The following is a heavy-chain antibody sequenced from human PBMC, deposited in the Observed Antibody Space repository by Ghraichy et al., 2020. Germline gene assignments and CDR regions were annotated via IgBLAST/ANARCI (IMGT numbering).Heavy chain of an antibody. CDR1: GGSTSSSSYY. CDR2: IYYSGST. J-gene: IGHJ4*02. Sequence: TLSLPYTVSGGSTSSSSYYWGWIRQSPGKWLEWIGSIYYSGSTYYNPSLKSRVTISVDTSKNQFSLKLSSVTAADTAVYYCARAPSGSYGVYFDYWGQGTLVTVSS. V-gene: IGHV4-39*01. D-gene: IGHD1-26*01. CDR3: ARAPSGSYGVYFDY.